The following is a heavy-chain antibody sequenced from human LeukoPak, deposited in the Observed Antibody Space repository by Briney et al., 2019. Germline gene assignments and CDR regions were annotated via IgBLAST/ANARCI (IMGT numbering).Heavy chain of an antibody. CDR3: AAYCDILTGTEVARDY. J-gene: IGHJ4*02. V-gene: IGHV1-8*01. CDR2: MNPNSGNT. CDR1: GYTFTSYD. Sequence: ASVKVSCKASGYTFTSYDINWVRQATGQGLEWMGWMNPNSGNTGYAQKFQGRVTMTRNTSISTAYMELSSLRSEDTAVYYCAAYCDILTGTEVARDYWGQGTLVTVSS. D-gene: IGHD3-9*01.